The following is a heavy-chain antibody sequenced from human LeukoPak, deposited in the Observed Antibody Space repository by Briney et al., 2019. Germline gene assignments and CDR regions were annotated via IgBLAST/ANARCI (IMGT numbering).Heavy chain of an antibody. CDR1: GYTFTGYY. V-gene: IGHV1-2*02. CDR3: ARVRYSSSWFAQEVYYWFDP. J-gene: IGHJ5*02. D-gene: IGHD6-13*01. Sequence: ASVKVSCKASGYTFTGYYMHWVRQAPGQGLEWMGWINPNSGGTNYAQKFQGRVTMTRDTSISTAYMELSRLRSDDTAVYYCARVRYSSSWFAQEVYYWFDPWGQGTLVTVSS. CDR2: INPNSGGT.